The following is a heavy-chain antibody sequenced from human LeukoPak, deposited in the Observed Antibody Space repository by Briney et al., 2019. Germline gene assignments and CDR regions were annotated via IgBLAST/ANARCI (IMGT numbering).Heavy chain of an antibody. CDR1: GYTFTGYY. Sequence: GASVKVSCKASGYTFTGYYMHWVRQAPGQGLEWMGWINPNSGGTNYAQKFQGRVTMTRDTSISTAYMELSRLRSDDTAVYYCARLESTKYYDFWSGYERGLTDYWGQETLVTVSS. J-gene: IGHJ4*02. V-gene: IGHV1-2*02. D-gene: IGHD3-3*01. CDR2: INPNSGGT. CDR3: ARLESTKYYDFWSGYERGLTDY.